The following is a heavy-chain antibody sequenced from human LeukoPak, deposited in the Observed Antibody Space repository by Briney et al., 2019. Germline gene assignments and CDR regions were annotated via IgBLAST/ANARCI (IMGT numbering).Heavy chain of an antibody. D-gene: IGHD4-23*01. V-gene: IGHV3-72*01. CDR2: IRNKPSSYTT. CDR3: ARDRYGGVDY. J-gene: IGHJ4*01. CDR1: GFTFGDHY. Sequence: PGGSLRLSCAASGFTFGDHYMGWVRQAPGKGLEWVGLIRNKPSSYTTEYAASVKGRFTISRDDSKNSVYLQLNSLKTEDTAVYYCARDRYGGVDYWGHGTLVTVSS.